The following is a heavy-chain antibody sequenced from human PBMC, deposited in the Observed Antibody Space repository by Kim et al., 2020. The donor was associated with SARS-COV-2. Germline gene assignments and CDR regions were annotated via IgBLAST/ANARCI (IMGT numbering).Heavy chain of an antibody. D-gene: IGHD6-13*01. CDR1: GFTFSNAW. Sequence: GGSLRLSCAASGFTFSNAWMSWVRQAPGKGLEWVGRIKSKTDGGTTDYAAPVKGRFTISRDDSKNTLYLQMNSLKTEDTAVYYCTTDPLVGSYSSSWYDLDYFDYWGQGTLVTVSS. CDR3: TTDPLVGSYSSSWYDLDYFDY. V-gene: IGHV3-15*01. J-gene: IGHJ4*02. CDR2: IKSKTDGGTT.